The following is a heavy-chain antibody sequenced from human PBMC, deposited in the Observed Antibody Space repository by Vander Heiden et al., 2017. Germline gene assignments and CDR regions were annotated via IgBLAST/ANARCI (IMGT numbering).Heavy chain of an antibody. CDR1: GFPFTDSA. CDR2: TGTKDQSYAT. J-gene: IGHJ5*02. V-gene: IGHV3-73*02. Sequence: EVQLVESGGGLVQPGGPLKLSCAAFGFPFTDSAIRGVRQPSGKGLEWVGRTGTKDQSYATSYAASVKGRFTISRDHSDNTAYLQMISLTTEDTAVYYCTRDAGTYNWLDPWGQGTLVTVSS. CDR3: TRDAGTYNWLDP.